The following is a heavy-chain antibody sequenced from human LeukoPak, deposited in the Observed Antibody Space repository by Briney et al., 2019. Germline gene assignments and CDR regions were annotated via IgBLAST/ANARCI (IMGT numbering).Heavy chain of an antibody. CDR1: GFTFNPYS. CDR2: INSISTI. J-gene: IGHJ4*02. V-gene: IGHV3-48*01. CDR3: ARDGGSSWYFDY. Sequence: PGGSLRLSCAASGFTFNPYSINWIRQAPGKGLEWVSYINSISTIYYADSVEGRFTISRDNAKNSAYLQLNSLRVEDTAVYYCARDGGSSWYFDYWGQGTLVTVSS. D-gene: IGHD6-13*01.